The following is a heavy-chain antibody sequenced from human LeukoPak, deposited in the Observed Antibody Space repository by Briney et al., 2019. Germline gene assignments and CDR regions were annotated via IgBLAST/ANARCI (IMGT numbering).Heavy chain of an antibody. CDR1: GFTFTNAW. J-gene: IGHJ3*02. D-gene: IGHD3-16*01. V-gene: IGHV4-34*01. CDR3: ARDYGGLTHAFDI. Sequence: KPGGSLRLSCATSGFTFTNAWMSWIRQPPGKGLEWIGEINHSGSTNYNPSLKSRVTISVDTSKNQFSLKLSSVTAADTAVYYCARDYGGLTHAFDIWGQGTMVTVSS. CDR2: INHSGST.